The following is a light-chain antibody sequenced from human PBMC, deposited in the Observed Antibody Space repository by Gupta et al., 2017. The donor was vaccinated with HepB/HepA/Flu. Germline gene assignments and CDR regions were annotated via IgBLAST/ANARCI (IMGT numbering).Light chain of an antibody. CDR3: CSYAGRSSVI. J-gene: IGLJ2*01. CDR1: SSDVGGYNI. CDR2: GVT. V-gene: IGLV2-23*02. Sequence: QSALTQPSYVSWSPGQSITISCTGTSSDVGGYNIVSWFQQYPGKAPTLIIYGVTKRPSGISSRFSGSKSGNTASLTISGLQSEDEADYFCCSYAGRSSVIFGGGTKLAVL.